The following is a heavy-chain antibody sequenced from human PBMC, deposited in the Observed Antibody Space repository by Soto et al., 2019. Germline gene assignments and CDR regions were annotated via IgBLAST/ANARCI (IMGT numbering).Heavy chain of an antibody. CDR1: GDSVCNSSFD. Sequence: PSETTSIRSTVSGDSVCNSSFDGCWINQPPGKGLEWIGSIPYSGSTYYNPSLKSRVTISVDTSKNQFSLKLSSVTAADTAVYYCARGYSSSAFGYCGQGILVTVSS. CDR2: IPYSGST. CDR3: ARGYSSSAFGY. J-gene: IGHJ4*02. D-gene: IGHD6-6*01. V-gene: IGHV4-39*07.